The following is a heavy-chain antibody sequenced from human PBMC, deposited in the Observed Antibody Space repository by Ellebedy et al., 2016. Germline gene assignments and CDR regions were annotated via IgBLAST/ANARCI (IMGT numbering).Heavy chain of an antibody. V-gene: IGHV4-39*02. CDR2: VYYTGST. Sequence: SETLSLXXTVSGGFISGSSYYWGWIRQPPGKGLESIGSVYYTGSTYYNPSLKSRVTISEDTSKNQFSLKVSSVTAADTAVYYCARDRSFRDGYTDWGQGTLVTVSS. D-gene: IGHD5-24*01. CDR1: GGFISGSSYY. J-gene: IGHJ4*02. CDR3: ARDRSFRDGYTD.